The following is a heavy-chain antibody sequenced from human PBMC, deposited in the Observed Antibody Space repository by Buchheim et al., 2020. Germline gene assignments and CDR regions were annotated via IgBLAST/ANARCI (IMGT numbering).Heavy chain of an antibody. D-gene: IGHD1-1*01. V-gene: IGHV1-18*01. CDR1: GYTFTSYG. Sequence: QLVESGAEVKKPGASVKVSCKASGYTFTSYGIGWVRQAPGQGLEWMGWISTYNGNTDYAQKFQGRVTMSTDTSASTAPLELRSLRSDDTAVYYCARRPEVHYWYFDLWGRGTL. J-gene: IGHJ2*01. CDR3: ARRPEVHYWYFDL. CDR2: ISTYNGNT.